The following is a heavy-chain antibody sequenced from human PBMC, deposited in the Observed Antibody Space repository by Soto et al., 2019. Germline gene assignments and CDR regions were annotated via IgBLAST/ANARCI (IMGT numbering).Heavy chain of an antibody. Sequence: SETLSLTCTVSNASISSYYWSWIRQPPGKGLEWIGYIYFTGSTNYNPSLKSRVTISVDASKNHFSLKLSSVTAGDTAVYYCVRGSCSSASCYTGDYWGQGILVTVSS. CDR1: NASISSYY. V-gene: IGHV4-59*01. J-gene: IGHJ4*02. CDR3: VRGSCSSASCYTGDY. D-gene: IGHD2-2*02. CDR2: IYFTGST.